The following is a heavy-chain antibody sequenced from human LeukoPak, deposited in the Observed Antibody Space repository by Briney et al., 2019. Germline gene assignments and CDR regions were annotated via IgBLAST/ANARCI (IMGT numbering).Heavy chain of an antibody. CDR3: AKSGRQQLVPLDY. V-gene: IGHV3-23*01. CDR1: GFTFSSYA. J-gene: IGHJ4*02. D-gene: IGHD6-13*01. CDR2: ISGSGGST. Sequence: GGSLRLPCAASGFTFSSYAMSWVREAPGKALEGVSAISGSGGSTYYADSVKGRFTISRDNSKNTLYLQMNSLRAEDTAVYYCAKSGRQQLVPLDYWGQGTLVTVSS.